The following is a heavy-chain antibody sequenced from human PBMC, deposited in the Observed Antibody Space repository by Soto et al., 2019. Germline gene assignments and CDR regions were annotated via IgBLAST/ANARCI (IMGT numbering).Heavy chain of an antibody. Sequence: GGSLRLSCAASGFTFSDYYMSWIRQAPGKGLEWVSYISSSSSYTNYADSVKGRFTISRDNAKNSLYLQMNSLRAEDTAVYYCERQPYQGFSYYFDYWGQGTLVTVSS. CDR1: GFTFSDYY. CDR2: ISSSSSYT. CDR3: ERQPYQGFSYYFDY. V-gene: IGHV3-11*06. J-gene: IGHJ4*02.